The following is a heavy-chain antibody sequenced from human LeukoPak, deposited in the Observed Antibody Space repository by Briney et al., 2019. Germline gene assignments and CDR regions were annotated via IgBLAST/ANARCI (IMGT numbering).Heavy chain of an antibody. J-gene: IGHJ4*02. CDR2: IYTSGST. CDR3: AGGVRQWLTPYYFDY. V-gene: IGHV4-4*07. Sequence: SETLSLTCTVSGGSISSYYWSWIRQPAGKGLEWIGRIYTSGSTNYNPSLKSRVAMSVDTSKNQFSLKLSSVTAADTAVYYCAGGVRQWLTPYYFDYWGQGTLVTVSS. D-gene: IGHD6-19*01. CDR1: GGSISSYY.